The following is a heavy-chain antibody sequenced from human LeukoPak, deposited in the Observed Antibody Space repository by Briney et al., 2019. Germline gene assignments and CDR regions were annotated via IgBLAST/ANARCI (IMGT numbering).Heavy chain of an antibody. D-gene: IGHD2-2*01. J-gene: IGHJ4*02. V-gene: IGHV3-21*01. CDR1: GFTFSSYS. Sequence: PGGSLRLSCAASGFTFSSYSMNWVRQAPGKGLEWVSSISSSSSYIYYADSVKGRFTISRDNAKSSLYLQMNSLRAEDTAVYYCATPSSTSCCYFDYWGQGTLVTVSS. CDR2: ISSSSSYI. CDR3: ATPSSTSCCYFDY.